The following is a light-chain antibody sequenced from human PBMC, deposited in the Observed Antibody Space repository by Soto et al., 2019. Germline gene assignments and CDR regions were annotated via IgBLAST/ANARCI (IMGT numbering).Light chain of an antibody. CDR3: QQSYSTPRT. CDR2: AAS. J-gene: IGKJ1*01. Sequence: DIQMTQSPSSLSASVGDRVTITCRASQTISSYLNWYQQKPGKAPKLLIYAASTLQSGVPSRFSGSGSGTDLTLTISCLQPEDFVTYYCQQSYSTPRTFGQGTKVEIK. V-gene: IGKV1-39*01. CDR1: QTISSY.